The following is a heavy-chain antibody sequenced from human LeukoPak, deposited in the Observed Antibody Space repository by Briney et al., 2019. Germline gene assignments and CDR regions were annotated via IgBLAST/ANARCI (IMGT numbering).Heavy chain of an antibody. CDR1: GFIFSSYW. CDR3: ARGSGFLEWLSNWFDP. CDR2: INSDGSST. V-gene: IGHV3-74*01. Sequence: PGGSLRPSCAASGFIFSSYWMHWVRQAPGKGLVWVSRINSDGSSTSYADSVKGRFTISRDNAKNTLYLQMNSLRAEDTAVYYCARGSGFLEWLSNWFDPWGQGTLVTVSS. D-gene: IGHD3-3*01. J-gene: IGHJ5*02.